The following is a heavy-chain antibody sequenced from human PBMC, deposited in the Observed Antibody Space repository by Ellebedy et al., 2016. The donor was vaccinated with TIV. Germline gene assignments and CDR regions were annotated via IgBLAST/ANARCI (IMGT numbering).Heavy chain of an antibody. CDR2: IYYSGST. Sequence: SETLSLTCTVSGGSISSSSYYWGWIRQPPGKGLEWIGSIYYSGSTYYNPSLKSRVTISVDTSKNQFSLKLSSVTAADTAVYYCARHGRGGSCYFDPWGQGTLVTVSS. J-gene: IGHJ5*02. V-gene: IGHV4-39*01. D-gene: IGHD2-15*01. CDR1: GGSISSSSYY. CDR3: ARHGRGGSCYFDP.